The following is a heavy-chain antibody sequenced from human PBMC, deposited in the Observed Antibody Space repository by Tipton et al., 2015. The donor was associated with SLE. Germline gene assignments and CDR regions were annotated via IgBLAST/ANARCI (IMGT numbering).Heavy chain of an antibody. CDR3: ARVDCSSTSGRQVFDY. CDR2: IYYSGST. CDR1: GGSISSSSYY. V-gene: IGHV4-39*07. D-gene: IGHD2-2*01. Sequence: TLSLTCTVSGGSISSSSYYWGWIRQPPGKGLEWIGSIYYSGSTYYNPSLKSRVTISVDTSKNQFSLKLSSVTAADTAVYYCARVDCSSTSGRQVFDYWGQGTLVTVSS. J-gene: IGHJ4*02.